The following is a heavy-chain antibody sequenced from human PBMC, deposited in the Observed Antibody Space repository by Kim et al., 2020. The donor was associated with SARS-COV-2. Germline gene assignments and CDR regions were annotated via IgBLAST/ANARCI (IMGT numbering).Heavy chain of an antibody. V-gene: IGHV1-18*01. J-gene: IGHJ4*02. CDR2: T. CDR3: ARVRAPPPFDY. Sequence: TNNAQKLQGRVTMTTDTSTSTAYMELRSLRSDDTAVYYCARVRAPPPFDYWGQGTLVTVSS.